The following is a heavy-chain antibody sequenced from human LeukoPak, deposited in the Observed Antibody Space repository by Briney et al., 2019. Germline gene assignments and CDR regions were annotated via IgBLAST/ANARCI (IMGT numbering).Heavy chain of an antibody. Sequence: ASVKVSCKASGYTFTSYGISWVRQAPGQRLEWMGWISAYNGNTNYAQKLQGRVTMTTDTSTSTAYMELRSLRSDDTAGYYCARNAADYYDSSGYYEGDWFDPLGQGTLVTVSS. CDR3: ARNAADYYDSSGYYEGDWFDP. CDR1: GYTFTSYG. CDR2: ISAYNGNT. J-gene: IGHJ5*02. D-gene: IGHD3-22*01. V-gene: IGHV1-18*01.